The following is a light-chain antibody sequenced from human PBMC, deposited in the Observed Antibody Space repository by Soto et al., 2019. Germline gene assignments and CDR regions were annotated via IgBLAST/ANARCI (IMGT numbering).Light chain of an antibody. J-gene: IGLJ2*01. CDR2: DVS. Sequence: HSVLTQPRSVSGSPGESVPISCSGTSKDVGSYNYVSWYQQYPGKTPKVMIYDVSERPSEVLVRFTGSKSGNTASLTISGLEAEDEAEDFCCSYSGSDSLLFGGGTKLTVL. V-gene: IGLV2-11*01. CDR1: SKDVGSYNY. CDR3: CSYSGSDSLL.